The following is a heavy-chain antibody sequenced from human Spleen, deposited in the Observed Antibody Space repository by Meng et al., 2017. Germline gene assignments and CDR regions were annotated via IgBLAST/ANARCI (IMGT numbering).Heavy chain of an antibody. Sequence: SETLSLTCTVSRDSTSRSRYYWGWLRQPPGKGLAWIGTLDYSGTTYYNPSLKSRVTLSVDTSNNQFSLRLNSVTAADTAVYYCARDHGSTNWFYFWGQGTLVTVSS. CDR2: LDYSGTT. J-gene: IGHJ4*02. V-gene: IGHV4-39*07. CDR1: RDSTSRSRYY. D-gene: IGHD1-26*01. CDR3: ARDHGSTNWFYF.